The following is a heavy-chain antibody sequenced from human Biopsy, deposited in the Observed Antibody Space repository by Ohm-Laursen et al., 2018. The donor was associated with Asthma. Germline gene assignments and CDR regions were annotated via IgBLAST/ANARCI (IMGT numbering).Heavy chain of an antibody. J-gene: IGHJ4*02. CDR2: VYYSGST. D-gene: IGHD2-21*02. V-gene: IGHV4-59*07. Sequence: SDTLSLTCPVSGGSINNFYWSWIRQPPGKGLESIGHVYYSGSTNYNPSLKSRVTISIDASKNQFSLKLTSVTAADTAVYYCARGVDRVTGLLDHFDYWGQGTLVTVSS. CDR1: GGSINNFY. CDR3: ARGVDRVTGLLDHFDY.